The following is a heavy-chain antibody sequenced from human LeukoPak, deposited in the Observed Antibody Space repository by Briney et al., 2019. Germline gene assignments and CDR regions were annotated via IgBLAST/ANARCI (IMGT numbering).Heavy chain of an antibody. CDR3: AREQEGSSGWYNWFDP. CDR2: IYYSGCT. Sequence: PSETLSLTCTVSGGSISSYYWSWIRQPPGKGLEWIGYIYYSGCTNYNPSLKSRVTISVDTSKNQFSLKLSSVTAADTAVYYCAREQEGSSGWYNWFDPWGQGTLVTVSS. D-gene: IGHD6-19*01. CDR1: GGSISSYY. V-gene: IGHV4-59*01. J-gene: IGHJ5*02.